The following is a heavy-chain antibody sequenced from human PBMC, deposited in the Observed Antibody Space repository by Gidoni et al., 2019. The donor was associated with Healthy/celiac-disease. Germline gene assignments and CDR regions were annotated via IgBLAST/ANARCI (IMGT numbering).Heavy chain of an antibody. CDR1: GFTFSSFG. D-gene: IGHD3-22*01. J-gene: IGHJ6*02. Sequence: QVQLVESGGGVVQPGRSLRLSCAASGFTFSSFGMHWVRQAPGKGLAWVAVIWYDGRNKYYADSVKGRFTISRDNSKNTLYLQMNSLRAEDTAVYYCAREIYDSSGYYGLYYYYGMDVWGQGTTVTVSS. CDR3: AREIYDSSGYYGLYYYYGMDV. CDR2: IWYDGRNK. V-gene: IGHV3-33*01.